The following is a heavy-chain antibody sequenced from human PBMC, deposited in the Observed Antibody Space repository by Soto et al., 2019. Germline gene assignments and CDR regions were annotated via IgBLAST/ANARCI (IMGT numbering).Heavy chain of an antibody. Sequence: GWSLRLSCAASGFTFSTYALSWVRQAPGKGLEWVSAISANGQGIYYADSVRGRFTISRDNSKNTIFLHMDSLRAEDTAVYYCAKDRNYPRDQFHYWGQGTLVTGSS. CDR1: GFTFSTYA. D-gene: IGHD1-7*01. CDR3: AKDRNYPRDQFHY. J-gene: IGHJ4*02. V-gene: IGHV3-23*01. CDR2: ISANGQGI.